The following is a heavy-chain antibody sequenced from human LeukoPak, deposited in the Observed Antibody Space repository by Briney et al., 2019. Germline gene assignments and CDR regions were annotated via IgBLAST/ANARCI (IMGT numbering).Heavy chain of an antibody. CDR2: INDDETST. Sequence: GGSLRLSCAASGFSFSSSWMHWVRQVPGKGLEWVSRINDDETSTTYAESVKGRFTISRDNAKNTLFLQMNSLRAEDTAVYYCARDEIVATAKANYYYYMDVWGKGTTVTISS. CDR3: ARDEIVATAKANYYYYMDV. J-gene: IGHJ6*03. D-gene: IGHD5-12*01. CDR1: GFSFSSSW. V-gene: IGHV3-74*01.